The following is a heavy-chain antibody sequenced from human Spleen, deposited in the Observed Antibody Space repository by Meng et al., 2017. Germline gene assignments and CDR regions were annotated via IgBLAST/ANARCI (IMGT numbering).Heavy chain of an antibody. CDR1: GYTLTNYA. CDR2: ISAYNGNT. CDR3: ARSMTGYYRGSEFDY. J-gene: IGHJ4*02. Sequence: QVQLVQSGSELRKPGASVKVSCKASGYTLTNYAINWLRQAPGQGLEWMGWISAYNGNTNYAQKLQGRVTMTTDTSTSTAYMELRSLRSDDTAVYYCARSMTGYYRGSEFDYWGQGTLVTVSS. D-gene: IGHD3-9*01. V-gene: IGHV1-18*01.